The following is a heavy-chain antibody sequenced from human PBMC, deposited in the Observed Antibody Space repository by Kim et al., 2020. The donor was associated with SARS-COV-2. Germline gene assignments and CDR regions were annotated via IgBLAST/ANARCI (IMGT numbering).Heavy chain of an antibody. J-gene: IGHJ4*02. CDR3: ARNANPSGRYPEY. CDR1: GYTFTGYY. Sequence: ASVKVSCKASGYTFTGYYMHWVRQAPGQGLEWMGWINPNSGGTNYAQKFQGRVTMTRDTSISTAYMELSRLRSDDTAVYYCARNANPSGRYPEYWGQGTLVTVSS. CDR2: INPNSGGT. D-gene: IGHD1-26*01. V-gene: IGHV1-2*02.